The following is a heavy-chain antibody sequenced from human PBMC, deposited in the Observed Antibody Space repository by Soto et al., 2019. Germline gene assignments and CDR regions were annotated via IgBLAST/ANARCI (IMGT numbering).Heavy chain of an antibody. D-gene: IGHD6-13*01. CDR2: ISGSAGST. J-gene: IGHJ4*02. CDR3: AKEEGSSWYPTDY. Sequence: EVQLLESGGGLVQPGGSLRLSCAASGFTFGNYAMTWVRQAPGRGLEWVSAISGSAGSTYYADSVKGRFIISRDNSKNTLYLQMNRLRAEDTAVYYCAKEEGSSWYPTDYWGQGTLVTVSS. V-gene: IGHV3-23*01. CDR1: GFTFGNYA.